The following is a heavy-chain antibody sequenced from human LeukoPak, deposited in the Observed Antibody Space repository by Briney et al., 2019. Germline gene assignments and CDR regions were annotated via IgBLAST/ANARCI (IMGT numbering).Heavy chain of an antibody. V-gene: IGHV3-11*04. J-gene: IGHJ4*02. D-gene: IGHD1-1*01. CDR3: ARDQTDFDY. CDR2: ISNSGSTI. CDR1: GFTFSDYY. Sequence: GGSLRLSCAASGFTFSDYYTSWIRQAPGKGLEWVSYISNSGSTIYYADSVKGRFTISRDNAKNSLYLQMNSLRAEDTAVYYCARDQTDFDYWGQGTLVTVSS.